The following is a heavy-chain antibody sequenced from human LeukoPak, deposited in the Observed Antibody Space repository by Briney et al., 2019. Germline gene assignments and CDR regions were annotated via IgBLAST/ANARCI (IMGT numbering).Heavy chain of an antibody. J-gene: IGHJ4*02. V-gene: IGHV3-33*01. Sequence: GGSLRLSCAASRFTFSSYGMHWVRQAPGKGLEWVALIWYDGSNKNYADSVKGRFTISRDNSETALYLQMNSLRAEDTAVYYCARGNHDSTGYFFDFWGQGTPVTVSS. D-gene: IGHD3-22*01. CDR3: ARGNHDSTGYFFDF. CDR2: IWYDGSNK. CDR1: RFTFSSYG.